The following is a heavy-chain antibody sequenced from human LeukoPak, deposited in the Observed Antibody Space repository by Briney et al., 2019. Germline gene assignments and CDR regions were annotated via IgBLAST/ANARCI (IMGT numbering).Heavy chain of an antibody. CDR2: INPNSGGT. D-gene: IGHD4-17*01. CDR1: RYTFTGYH. CDR3: ARTDSGAYGSFDN. J-gene: IGHJ4*02. V-gene: IGHV1-2*02. Sequence: ASVKASCKASRYTFTGYHMHWVRQAPGQGLEWMGWINPNSGGTKYGQKFQGRVTMTRDTSISTAYMELSSLISDDTAVYFCARTDSGAYGSFDNWGQGTLVTVSS.